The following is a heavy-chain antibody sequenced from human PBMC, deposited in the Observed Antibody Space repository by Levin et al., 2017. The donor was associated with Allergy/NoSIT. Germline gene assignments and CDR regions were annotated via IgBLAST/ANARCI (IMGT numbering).Heavy chain of an antibody. V-gene: IGHV3-23*01. Sequence: GESLEISCDASGFTLSDYAMSWVRQAPGKGLEWVSVITGGGFNTYYGDSVKGRFTVSRDNSKNTLYLELNSLRAEDTAVYYCAKKQGGTTGFSFDVWGQGTMVTVSS. J-gene: IGHJ3*01. CDR1: GFTLSDYA. D-gene: IGHD1-14*01. CDR2: ITGGGFNT. CDR3: AKKQGGTTGFSFDV.